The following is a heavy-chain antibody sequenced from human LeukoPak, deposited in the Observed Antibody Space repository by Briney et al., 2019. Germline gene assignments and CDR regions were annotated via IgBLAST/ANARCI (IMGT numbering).Heavy chain of an antibody. J-gene: IGHJ6*03. CDR2: IIPIFGTA. CDR1: GGTFSSNA. Sequence: GASVTVSFTASGGTFSSNAISWVRQAPGQGLEWMGGIIPIFGTANYAQKFQGRVTIIADESTSTAYMELSSLRSEDTAVYYCAKGGVAATPGGANYYYYYMDVWGKGTTVTSSS. V-gene: IGHV1-69*13. CDR3: AKGGVAATPGGANYYYYYMDV. D-gene: IGHD2-15*01.